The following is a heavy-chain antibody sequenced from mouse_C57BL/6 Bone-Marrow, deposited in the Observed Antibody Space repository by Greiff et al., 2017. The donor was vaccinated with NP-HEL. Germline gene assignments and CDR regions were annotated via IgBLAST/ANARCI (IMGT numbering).Heavy chain of an antibody. J-gene: IGHJ4*01. CDR2: IDPSDSYT. D-gene: IGHD2-3*01. V-gene: IGHV1-69*01. CDR3: ARYGGWLLFYSMDY. CDR1: GYTFTSYW. Sequence: VQLQQPGAELVMPGASVKLSCKASGYTFTSYWMHWVKQRPGQGLEWIGEIDPSDSYTNYNQKFKGKSTLTVDKSSSTAYMQLSSLTSEDSAVYYCARYGGWLLFYSMDYWGQGTSVTVSS.